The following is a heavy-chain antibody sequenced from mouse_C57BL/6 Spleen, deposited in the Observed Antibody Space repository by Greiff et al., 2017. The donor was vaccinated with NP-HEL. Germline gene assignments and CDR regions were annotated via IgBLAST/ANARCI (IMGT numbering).Heavy chain of an antibody. CDR1: GFTFSDYY. J-gene: IGHJ3*01. CDR2: INYDGSST. Sequence: EVQLQESEGGLVQPGSSMKLSCTASGFTFSDYYMAWVRQVPEKGLEWVANINYDGSSTYYLDSLKSRFIISRDNAKNILYLQMSSLKSEDTATYYCARDEEYYGSFAYWGQGTLVTVSA. V-gene: IGHV5-16*01. CDR3: ARDEEYYGSFAY. D-gene: IGHD1-1*01.